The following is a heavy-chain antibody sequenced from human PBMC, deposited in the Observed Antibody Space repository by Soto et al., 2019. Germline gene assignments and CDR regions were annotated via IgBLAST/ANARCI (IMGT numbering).Heavy chain of an antibody. CDR3: ARGDDSSGYKDYYGMDV. V-gene: IGHV1-69*01. Sequence: QVQLVQSGAEVKKTGSSVKVSCKASGGTFSSYAISWVRQAPGQGLEWMGGIIPIFGTANYAQKFQGRVTITADESTSTAYMELSSLRSEDTAVYYCARGDDSSGYKDYYGMDVWGQGTTVTVSS. D-gene: IGHD3-22*01. CDR2: IIPIFGTA. CDR1: GGTFSSYA. J-gene: IGHJ6*02.